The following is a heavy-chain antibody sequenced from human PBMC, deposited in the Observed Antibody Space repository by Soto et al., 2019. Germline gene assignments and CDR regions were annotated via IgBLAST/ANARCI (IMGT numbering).Heavy chain of an antibody. Sequence: PSETLSLTCTVSGGSISSYYWSWIRQPPGKGLEWIGYIYYSGSTNYSPSLKSRLTITKDTSKNQVFLTMTNMDPVDTATYYCVSGSFPNWFDPWGQGTLVTVSS. CDR3: VSGSFPNWFDP. D-gene: IGHD3-10*01. J-gene: IGHJ5*02. V-gene: IGHV4-59*01. CDR1: GGSISSYY. CDR2: IYYSGST.